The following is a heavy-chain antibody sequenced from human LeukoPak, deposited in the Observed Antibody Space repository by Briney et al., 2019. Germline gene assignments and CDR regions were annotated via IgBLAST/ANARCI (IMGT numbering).Heavy chain of an antibody. D-gene: IGHD5-12*01. CDR1: GGSISGGGYF. Sequence: SQTLSLTCTVSGGSISGGGYFWSWISQHPGRGLEWIGYMYYSGSSYYNPSLKSRVTISVDTSKNQFSLRLSSVTAADTAVYYCARDRSGLYYFDYWGQETLVTVSS. CDR2: MYYSGSS. J-gene: IGHJ4*02. V-gene: IGHV4-31*03. CDR3: ARDRSGLYYFDY.